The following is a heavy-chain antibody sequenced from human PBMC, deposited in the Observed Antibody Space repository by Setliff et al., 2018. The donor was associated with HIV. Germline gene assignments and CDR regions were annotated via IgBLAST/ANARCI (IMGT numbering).Heavy chain of an antibody. CDR3: ARDRGYGSGSFDY. CDR1: GFTFTHHA. Sequence: PGGSLRLSCAASGFTFTHHAMTWVRQAPGKGLEWVAGISGSGDSTYYAESVKGRFTISRDNAKNSLDLKMNSLRAEDTAVYDCARDRGYGSGSFDYWGLGTLVTVSS. D-gene: IGHD3-10*01. CDR2: ISGSGDST. V-gene: IGHV3-23*01. J-gene: IGHJ4*02.